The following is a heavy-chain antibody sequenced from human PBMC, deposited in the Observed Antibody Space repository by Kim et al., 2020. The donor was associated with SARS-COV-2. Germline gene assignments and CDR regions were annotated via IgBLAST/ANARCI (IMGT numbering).Heavy chain of an antibody. CDR1: GFTFSSYS. Sequence: GGSLRLSCAASGFTFSSYSMNWVRQAPGKGLEWVSSISSSSSYIYYADSVKGRFTISRDNAKNSLYLQMNSLRAEDTAVYYCARDHGQLLFDYWGQGTLVTVSS. D-gene: IGHD2-2*01. CDR3: ARDHGQLLFDY. CDR2: ISSSSSYI. V-gene: IGHV3-21*01. J-gene: IGHJ4*02.